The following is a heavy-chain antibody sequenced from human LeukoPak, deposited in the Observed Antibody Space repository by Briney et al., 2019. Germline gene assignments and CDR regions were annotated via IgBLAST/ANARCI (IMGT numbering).Heavy chain of an antibody. CDR1: GDSVRSFH. V-gene: IGHV4-59*02. D-gene: IGHD6-6*01. Sequence: SETLSLTCTVSGDSVRSFHWSWIRQPPGKGLEWIGHMYYSGSTNYNPSLQSRVTISVDTSKNQFSLNLNSVTAADTAVYYCARGGAARLHFQNWGQGTLVTVSS. CDR3: ARGGAARLHFQN. J-gene: IGHJ1*01. CDR2: MYYSGST.